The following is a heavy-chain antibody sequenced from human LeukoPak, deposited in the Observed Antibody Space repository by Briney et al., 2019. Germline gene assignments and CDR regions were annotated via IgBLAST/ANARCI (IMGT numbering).Heavy chain of an antibody. V-gene: IGHV3-7*01. D-gene: IGHD1-26*01. CDR2: IIEGGDVK. J-gene: IGHJ4*02. CDR3: ARVGKNVWDFDH. Sequence: GGSLRLSCAASGFTFSNAWMHWVRQAPGKGLAWVANIIEGGDVKYYVDSVKGRFTISRDNTKNSLYLQMTSLRADDTAVYYCARVGKNVWDFDHWGQGTLVTVSS. CDR1: GFTFSNAW.